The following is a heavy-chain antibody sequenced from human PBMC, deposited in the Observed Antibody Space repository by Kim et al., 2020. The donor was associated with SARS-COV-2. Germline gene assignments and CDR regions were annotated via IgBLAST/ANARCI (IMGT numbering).Heavy chain of an antibody. V-gene: IGHV1-69*13. CDR1: GGTFSSYA. D-gene: IGHD5-12*01. CDR3: ARSSKMATIKDHDAFDI. J-gene: IGHJ3*02. CDR2: IIPIFGTA. Sequence: SVKVSCKASGGTFSSYAISWVRQAPGQGLEWMGGIIPIFGTANYAQKFQGRVTITADESTSTAYMELSSLRSEDTAVYYCARSSKMATIKDHDAFDIWGQGTMVTVSS.